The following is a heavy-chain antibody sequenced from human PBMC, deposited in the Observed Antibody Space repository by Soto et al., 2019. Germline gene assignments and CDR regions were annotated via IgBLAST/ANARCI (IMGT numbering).Heavy chain of an antibody. Sequence: SETLSLTCTVSGGSISSYYWSWIRQPPGKGLEWIGYIYYSGSTNYNPSLKSRVTMTTDTSTSTAYMEVRSLRFDDTAVYYCARGGTPIDYWGQGTLVTSPQ. CDR3: ARGGTPIDY. CDR2: IYYSGST. J-gene: IGHJ4*02. D-gene: IGHD3-16*01. V-gene: IGHV4-59*01. CDR1: GGSISSYY.